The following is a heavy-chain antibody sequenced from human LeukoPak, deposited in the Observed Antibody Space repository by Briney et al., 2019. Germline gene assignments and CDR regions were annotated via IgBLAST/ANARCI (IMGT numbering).Heavy chain of an antibody. V-gene: IGHV4-59*08. D-gene: IGHD6-13*01. CDR2: MYDSGKT. CDR1: GDSLSSSY. Sequence: SETLSLTCTVSGDSLSSSYWSWIRQSPGKGLEWIAYMYDSGKTNYNPPLLGRVTISVDTSRNQFSLNLRSVTAADTAVYYCARHGETGTSSWGHFDYWGQGTLVTVSS. CDR3: ARHGETGTSSWGHFDY. J-gene: IGHJ4*02.